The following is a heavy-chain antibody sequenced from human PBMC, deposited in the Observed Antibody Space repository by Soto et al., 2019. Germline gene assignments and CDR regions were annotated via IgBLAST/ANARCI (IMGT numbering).Heavy chain of an antibody. J-gene: IGHJ6*02. V-gene: IGHV3-53*01. Sequence: LRLSCAASGFTVSSTYMTWVRQAPGKGLEWVSAIYSGGTTYYADSVKGRFTISRDNSKNTLYLQMNSLRAEDTAVYYCARDWYYDNYYYYGMDVWGQGTTVTVSS. CDR1: GFTVSSTY. D-gene: IGHD3-9*01. CDR2: IYSGGTT. CDR3: ARDWYYDNYYYYGMDV.